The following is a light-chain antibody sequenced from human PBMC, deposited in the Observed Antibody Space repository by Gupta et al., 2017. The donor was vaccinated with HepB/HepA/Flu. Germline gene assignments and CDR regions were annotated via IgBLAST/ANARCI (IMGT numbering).Light chain of an antibody. CDR2: VAS. J-gene: IGKJ2*01. Sequence: EIVLTQSPATLSLSPGERATLSCRASQSVSSNYIAWYQQKPGQAPRLLIYVASTRATGIPDRFSGSGSGTHFTLTISRLEPEDFAVYHCQQYCDPVYTFGQGTKLEIK. CDR3: QQYCDPVYT. CDR1: QSVSSNY. V-gene: IGKV3-20*01.